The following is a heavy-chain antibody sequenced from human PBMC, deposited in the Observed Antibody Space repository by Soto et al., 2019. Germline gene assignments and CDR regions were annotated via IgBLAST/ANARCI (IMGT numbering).Heavy chain of an antibody. V-gene: IGHV5-10-1*01. J-gene: IGHJ6*02. CDR2: IDPSDSYT. D-gene: IGHD5-18*01. CDR1: GYSFTSYW. Sequence: PGEPLKISCKSSGYSFTSYWISWVRQMPGKGLEWMGRIDPSDSYTNYSPSFQGHVTISADKSISTAYLQWSSLKASDTAMYYCARHYTAMALLYGMDVWGQGTTVT. CDR3: ARHYTAMALLYGMDV.